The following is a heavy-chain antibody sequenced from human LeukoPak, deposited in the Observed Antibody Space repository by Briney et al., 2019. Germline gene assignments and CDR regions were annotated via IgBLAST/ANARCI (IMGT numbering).Heavy chain of an antibody. CDR3: ARALNPLPGTYYFDY. CDR1: GATINSHY. Sequence: PSETLSLTCTVSGATINSHYWSWIRQPAGKGLEWIGRIYISGSTNYNSSLQRRVTMSVDQSKNQFSLKLASVTAADTAVYYCARALNPLPGTYYFDYWGQGALVTVSS. V-gene: IGHV4-4*07. CDR2: IYISGST. J-gene: IGHJ4*02. D-gene: IGHD1-14*01.